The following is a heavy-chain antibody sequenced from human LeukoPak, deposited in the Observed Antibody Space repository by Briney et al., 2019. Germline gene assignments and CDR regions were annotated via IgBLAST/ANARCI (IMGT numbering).Heavy chain of an antibody. CDR2: INHSGST. CDR3: AKGSNNFDY. Sequence: PSETLSLTCTVSGGSISSGSYYWSWIRQPPGKGLEWIGEINHSGSTNYNPSLKSRVTISVDTSKNHFSLKLSSVTAADTAVYYCAKGSNNFDYWGQGTLVTVSS. D-gene: IGHD2/OR15-2a*01. V-gene: IGHV4-39*02. J-gene: IGHJ4*02. CDR1: GGSISSGSYY.